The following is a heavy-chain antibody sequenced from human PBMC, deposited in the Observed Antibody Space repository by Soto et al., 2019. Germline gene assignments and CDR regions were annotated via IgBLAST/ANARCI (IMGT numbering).Heavy chain of an antibody. CDR3: ASITMVRGVIHWFDP. J-gene: IGHJ5*02. CDR2: TIPIFGTA. CDR1: GGTFSSYA. Sequence: AASVKVSCKASGGTFSSYAISWVRQAPGQGLEWMGGTIPIFGTANYAQKFQGRVTITADESTSTAYMELSSLRSEDTAVYYCASITMVRGVIHWFDPWGQGTLVTSPQ. D-gene: IGHD3-10*01. V-gene: IGHV1-69*13.